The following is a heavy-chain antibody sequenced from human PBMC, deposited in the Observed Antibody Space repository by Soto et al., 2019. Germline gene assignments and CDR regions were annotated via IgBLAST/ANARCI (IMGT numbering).Heavy chain of an antibody. CDR3: ARGPGGTFDY. D-gene: IGHD3-16*01. J-gene: IGHJ4*02. V-gene: IGHV4-59*01. Sequence: LETLSLTCTVSGYSISSYYWSWIRQPPGKGLEWIGYIYYSGSTNYNPSLKSRVTISVDTSKNQFSLKLRSVTAADTAVYYCARGPGGTFDYWGQGTLVTVSS. CDR2: IYYSGST. CDR1: GYSISSYY.